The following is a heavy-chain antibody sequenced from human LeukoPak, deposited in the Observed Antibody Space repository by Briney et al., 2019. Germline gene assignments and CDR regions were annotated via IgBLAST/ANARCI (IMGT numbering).Heavy chain of an antibody. CDR3: ARVVAAPFYYFDY. V-gene: IGHV3-21*01. CDR1: GFTLSSYS. D-gene: IGHD2-15*01. Sequence: GGSLRLPWPASGFTLSSYSMNWLRQPPGKGPEWVSSISSSSSYIYYADSVKGRFTISRDNAKNSLYLQMNSLRAEDTAVYYCARVVAAPFYYFDYWGQGTLVTVSS. J-gene: IGHJ4*02. CDR2: ISSSSSYI.